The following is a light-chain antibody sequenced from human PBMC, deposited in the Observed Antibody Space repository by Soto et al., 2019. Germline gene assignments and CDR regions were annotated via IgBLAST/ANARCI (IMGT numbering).Light chain of an antibody. CDR2: GTS. CDR1: QSVSSN. V-gene: IGKV3-15*01. CDR3: HQHNNSPPRT. Sequence: EIVMTQSPATLSVSPGERATLSCRASQSVSSNLAWYQQKPGQAPRLLIYGTSTRATGIPARFSGSGSGTEFPPTSSRLQYEVVAFYCHQHNNSPPRTFGQGTKVEIK. J-gene: IGKJ1*01.